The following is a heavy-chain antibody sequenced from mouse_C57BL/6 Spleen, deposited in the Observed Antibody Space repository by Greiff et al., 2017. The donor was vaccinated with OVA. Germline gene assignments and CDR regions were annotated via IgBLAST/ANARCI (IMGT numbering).Heavy chain of an antibody. Sequence: VQLQQSWAELVMPGASVKLSCKASGYTFTSYWMHWVKQRPGQGLEWIGEIDPSDSYTNYNQKFKGKSTLTVDKSSSTAYMQLSSLTSEDSSVYYCARWPAITTVVGGYFDVWGTGTTVTVSS. CDR2: IDPSDSYT. J-gene: IGHJ1*03. CDR3: ARWPAITTVVGGYFDV. D-gene: IGHD1-1*01. CDR1: GYTFTSYW. V-gene: IGHV1-69*01.